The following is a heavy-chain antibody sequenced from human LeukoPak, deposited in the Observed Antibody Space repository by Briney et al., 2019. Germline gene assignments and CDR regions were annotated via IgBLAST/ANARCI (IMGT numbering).Heavy chain of an antibody. J-gene: IGHJ4*02. CDR2: ISGSGGST. CDR1: GFTFSSYA. CDR3: AKGSRNGSGSYGY. D-gene: IGHD3-10*01. V-gene: IGHV3-23*01. Sequence: PGGSLRLSCAASGFTFSSYAMSWVRQAPGKGLEWVSGISGSGGSTYYADSVKGRFTISRDNSKNTLYLQMNSLRAEDTAVYYCAKGSRNGSGSYGYWGQGTLVTVSS.